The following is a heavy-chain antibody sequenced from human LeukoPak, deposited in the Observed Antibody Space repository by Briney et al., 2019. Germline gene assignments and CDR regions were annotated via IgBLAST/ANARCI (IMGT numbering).Heavy chain of an antibody. D-gene: IGHD3-9*01. J-gene: IGHJ4*02. CDR3: ARDNDWAFDC. CDR2: INHNGKTI. V-gene: IGHV3-48*02. Sequence: PGGSLRLSCAASGFTFSSYVMSWVRQAPGKGLEWVSYINHNGKTIYYADSVKGRFTISRDNAKNSLYLQMNSLRDEDTAVYYCARDNDWAFDCWGQGTLVTVSS. CDR1: GFTFSSYV.